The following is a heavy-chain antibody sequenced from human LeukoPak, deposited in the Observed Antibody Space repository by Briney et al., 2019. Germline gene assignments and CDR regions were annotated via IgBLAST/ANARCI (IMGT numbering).Heavy chain of an antibody. CDR1: GGSISTYY. CDR2: MYYSGST. D-gene: IGHD3-22*01. J-gene: IGHJ6*02. Sequence: SETLSLTCSVSGGSISTYYWSWIRQPPGKGLEWIGYMYYSGSTNYNPSLKSRVTISVDTSKNQFSLKLSSVTAADTAVYYCARSYDSSGYYHYYGMDVWGQGTTVTVSS. V-gene: IGHV4-59*01. CDR3: ARSYDSSGYYHYYGMDV.